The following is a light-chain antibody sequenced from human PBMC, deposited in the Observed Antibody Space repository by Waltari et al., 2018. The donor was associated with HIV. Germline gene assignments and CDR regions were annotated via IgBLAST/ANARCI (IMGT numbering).Light chain of an antibody. Sequence: NFMLTQPHSVSESPGKTVTISCTRSSCSVARNYVQWYQQRPGSSPTTVIYEDNQRPSGVPDRFSGSIDSSSNSASLTISGLKTEDEADYYCQSYDSRNHVVFGGGTKLTVL. CDR3: QSYDSRNHVV. V-gene: IGLV6-57*01. CDR2: EDN. CDR1: SCSVARNY. J-gene: IGLJ2*01.